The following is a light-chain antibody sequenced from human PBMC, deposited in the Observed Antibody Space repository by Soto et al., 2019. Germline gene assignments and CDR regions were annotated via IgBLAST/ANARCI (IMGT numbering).Light chain of an antibody. Sequence: IQMTQSPSTLSASVRDRVTITCRASQSISTWLAWYQQKSGKAPKLLIYEASSLGSGVPSRFSGSGSGTEFTLTISSLQPDDFATYYCQQYNSYSETFGQGTKVDIK. CDR3: QQYNSYSET. CDR2: EAS. J-gene: IGKJ1*01. V-gene: IGKV1-5*03. CDR1: QSISTW.